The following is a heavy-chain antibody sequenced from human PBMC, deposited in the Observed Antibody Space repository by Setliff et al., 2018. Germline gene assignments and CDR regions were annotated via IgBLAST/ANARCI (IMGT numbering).Heavy chain of an antibody. CDR1: GYRFIVYY. CDR2: VDPKDGQA. V-gene: IGHV1-69-2*01. Sequence: ASVKVSCKGSGYRFIVYYIHWVRQTPGKGLEWMGRVDPKDGQAIYAKKVQGRFTITADTSIDTAYMELSSLTSEDTAVYYCATDLAIRGVQFDYWGRGTLVTVSS. J-gene: IGHJ4*02. CDR3: ATDLAIRGVQFDY. D-gene: IGHD3-10*01.